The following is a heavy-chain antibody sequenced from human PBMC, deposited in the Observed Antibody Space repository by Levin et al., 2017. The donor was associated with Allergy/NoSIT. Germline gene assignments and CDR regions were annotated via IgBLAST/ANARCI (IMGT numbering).Heavy chain of an antibody. CDR1: GFTVSNSY. D-gene: IGHD2-2*01. J-gene: IGHJ4*02. V-gene: IGHV3-53*01. CDR3: ARDNEEFTMGQ. CDR2: IFRDGST. Sequence: QPGGSLRLSCAASGFTVSNSYMSWVRQAPGKGLEWVSVIFRDGSTYYADSVKGRFTISRDNFKNTLFLQMNSLRAEDTAVYFCARDNEEFTMGQWGPGTLVSVSS.